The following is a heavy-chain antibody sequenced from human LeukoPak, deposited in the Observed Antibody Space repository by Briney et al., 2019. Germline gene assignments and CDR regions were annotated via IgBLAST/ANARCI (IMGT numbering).Heavy chain of an antibody. Sequence: PSETLSLTCGVYGGSFNGYYWTWIRQPPGKGLEWIGEINHSGSTNYNPSLKSRVTMSVDTSKNQFSLKLSSVTAADTAVYYCARDVGIVGATPGYWGQGNLVTVSS. CDR2: INHSGST. CDR3: ARDVGIVGATPGY. D-gene: IGHD1-26*01. V-gene: IGHV4-34*01. CDR1: GGSFNGYY. J-gene: IGHJ4*02.